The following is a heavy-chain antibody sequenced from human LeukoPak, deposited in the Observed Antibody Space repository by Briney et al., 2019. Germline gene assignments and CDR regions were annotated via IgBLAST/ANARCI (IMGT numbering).Heavy chain of an antibody. J-gene: IGHJ4*02. CDR1: GFTFSSHG. D-gene: IGHD3-3*01. Sequence: GGSLRLSCATSGFTFSSHGMSWVRQAPGKGLEWISGISGGGATFHAESVKGRFTVSRDNSKSTLYLQMNSLRIDDTAVYYCAKDRNYYDLWSFEWGQGTLVTVSS. V-gene: IGHV3-23*01. CDR2: ISGGGAT. CDR3: AKDRNYYDLWSFE.